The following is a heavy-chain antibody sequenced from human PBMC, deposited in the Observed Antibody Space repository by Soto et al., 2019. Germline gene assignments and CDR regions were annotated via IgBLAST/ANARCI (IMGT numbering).Heavy chain of an antibody. V-gene: IGHV3-23*01. CDR2: ISGSGGST. CDR3: AKDASPSYDFPYYYYSMYV. CDR1: GFTFSSYA. D-gene: IGHD3-3*01. Sequence: EVQLLESGGGLVQPGGSLRLSCAASGFTFSSYAMSWVRQAPGKGLEWVSAISGSGGSTYYADSVKGRFTISRDNSKNTLYLQMNSLRAEDTAVYYCAKDASPSYDFPYYYYSMYVWGKGTTVTVSS. J-gene: IGHJ6*03.